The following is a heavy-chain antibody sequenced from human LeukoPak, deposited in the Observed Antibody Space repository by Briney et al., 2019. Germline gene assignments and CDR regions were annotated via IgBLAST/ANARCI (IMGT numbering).Heavy chain of an antibody. CDR3: ARDREAAADLGY. J-gene: IGHJ4*02. V-gene: IGHV3-33*01. Sequence: GRSLRLSCAVSGFSISNYGMHWVRQAPGKGLELVAIIWSDGSNEYYADSVKGRFTISRDNSKNTLYLQMNSLRVEDTAVYYCARDREAAADLGYWGQGTLVTVSS. D-gene: IGHD6-13*01. CDR1: GFSISNYG. CDR2: IWSDGSNE.